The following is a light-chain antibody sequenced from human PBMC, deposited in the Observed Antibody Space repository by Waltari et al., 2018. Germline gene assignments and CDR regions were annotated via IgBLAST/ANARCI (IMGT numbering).Light chain of an antibody. CDR1: SRDVGSSNL. J-gene: IGLJ2*01. Sequence: QSALTQPASLSGSPGQSITISCTGTSRDVGSSNLVSWYQPHPGKAPKLIMYEGSKRPSGVSERFSGSKSGNTASRTISGLQAEDEADYHCCSYAGGSAFVVFGGGTKLTVL. V-gene: IGLV2-23*03. CDR2: EGS. CDR3: CSYAGGSAFVV.